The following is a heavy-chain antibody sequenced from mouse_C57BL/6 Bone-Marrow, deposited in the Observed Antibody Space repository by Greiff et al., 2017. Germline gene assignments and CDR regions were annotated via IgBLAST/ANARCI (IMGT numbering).Heavy chain of an antibody. V-gene: IGHV5-16*01. CDR1: GFTFSDYY. CDR3: AREGYSNSFAY. D-gene: IGHD2-5*01. Sequence: EVKLVESEGGLVQPGSSMKLSCTASGFTFSDYYMAWVRQVPEKGLEWVANINYDGSSTYYLDSLKSRFIISRDNAKNILYLQMSSLKSEDTATYYCAREGYSNSFAYWGQGTLVTVSA. CDR2: INYDGSST. J-gene: IGHJ3*01.